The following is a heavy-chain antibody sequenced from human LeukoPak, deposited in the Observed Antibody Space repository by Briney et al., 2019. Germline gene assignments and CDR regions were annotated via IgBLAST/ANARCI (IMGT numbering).Heavy chain of an antibody. D-gene: IGHD1-26*01. CDR2: ISYDGSNK. V-gene: IGHV3-30-3*01. CDR3: ARPQWELGIGAFDI. CDR1: GFTFSSYA. Sequence: SGGSLRPSCAASGFTFSSYAMHWVRQAPGKGLEWVAVISYDGSNKYYADSVKGRFTISRDNSKNTLYLQMNSLRAEDTAVYYCARPQWELGIGAFDIWGQGTMVTVSS. J-gene: IGHJ3*02.